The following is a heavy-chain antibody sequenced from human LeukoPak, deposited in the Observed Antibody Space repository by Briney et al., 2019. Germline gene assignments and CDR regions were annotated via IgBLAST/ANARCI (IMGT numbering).Heavy chain of an antibody. Sequence: PSQTLSLTCAISGDSVSSNSAAWNWIRQSPSRGLEWLGRTYYRSKWYNDYAVSVKSRITINPDTSKNQFSLQLNSVTAADTAVYYCASWSMYYYDSSGLDAFDIWGQGTMVTVSS. D-gene: IGHD3-22*01. CDR3: ASWSMYYYDSSGLDAFDI. J-gene: IGHJ3*02. CDR2: TYYRSKWYN. CDR1: GDSVSSNSAA. V-gene: IGHV6-1*01.